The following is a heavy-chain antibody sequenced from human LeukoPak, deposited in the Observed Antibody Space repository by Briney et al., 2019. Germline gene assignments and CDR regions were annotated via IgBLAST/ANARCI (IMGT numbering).Heavy chain of an antibody. CDR1: GFTFSSYG. J-gene: IGHJ6*03. CDR3: AKDLDCSGGSCYSTGNYMDV. D-gene: IGHD2-15*01. CDR2: IRYDASNK. V-gene: IGHV3-30*02. Sequence: GGSLRLSCAASGFTFSSYGMHWVRQAPGKGLEWVAFIRYDASNKYYADYVKGRFTISRDNSKNTLYLQMNSLRAEDTAVYYCAKDLDCSGGSCYSTGNYMDVWGKGTTVTISS.